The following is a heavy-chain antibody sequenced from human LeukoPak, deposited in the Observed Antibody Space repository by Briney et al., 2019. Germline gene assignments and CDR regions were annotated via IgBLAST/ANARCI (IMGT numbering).Heavy chain of an antibody. V-gene: IGHV4-59*01. CDR1: GGSISSYY. D-gene: IGHD1-26*01. Sequence: SETLSLTCTVSGGSISSYYWSWIRQPPGKGLEWIGYIYYSGNTNYNPSLKSRVTISVDTSKNQFSLKLSSVTAADTAVYYCARESGPQVWFDPWGQGILVTVSS. CDR2: IYYSGNT. J-gene: IGHJ5*02. CDR3: ARESGPQVWFDP.